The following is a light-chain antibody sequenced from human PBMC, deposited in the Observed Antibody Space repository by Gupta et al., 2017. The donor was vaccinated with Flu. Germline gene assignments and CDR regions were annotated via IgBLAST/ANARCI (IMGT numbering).Light chain of an antibody. Sequence: QSALTQPAFASGSPAHSITISCSGTSSDIGSYNLVSWYQLHPHTAPILMFYEDTKPPSGPDSRFSASKAGTTASTTISGHEEEDAGDYYYCSDASSDNWVFGTGTRLTVL. CDR2: EDT. J-gene: IGLJ1*01. CDR1: SSDIGSYNL. V-gene: IGLV2-23*01. CDR3: CSDASSDNWV.